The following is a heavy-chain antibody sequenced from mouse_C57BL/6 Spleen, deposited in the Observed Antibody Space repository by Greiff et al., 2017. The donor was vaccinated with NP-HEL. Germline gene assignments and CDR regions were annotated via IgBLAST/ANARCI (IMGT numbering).Heavy chain of an antibody. V-gene: IGHV5-6*01. Sequence: EVQGVESGGDLVKPGGSLKLSCAASGFTFSSYGMSWVRQTPDKRLEWVATISSGGSYTYYPDSVKGRFTISRDNAKNTLYLQMSSLKSEDTAMYYCARLGELGRGYFDYWGQGTTLTVSS. J-gene: IGHJ2*01. CDR2: ISSGGSYT. CDR3: ARLGELGRGYFDY. D-gene: IGHD4-1*01. CDR1: GFTFSSYG.